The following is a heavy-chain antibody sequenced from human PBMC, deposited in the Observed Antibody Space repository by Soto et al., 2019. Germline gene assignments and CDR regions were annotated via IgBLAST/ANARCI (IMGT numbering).Heavy chain of an antibody. D-gene: IGHD1-26*01. J-gene: IGHJ4*02. CDR3: AREIRGSYYAVDY. Sequence: GGSLRLSCAASGFTFSSYYMNWVRQAPGKGLDWVSYISSSSSTIYYADSVKGRFTISRDNAKNSLYLQMNSLRDEDTAVYYCAREIRGSYYAVDYWGQGTLVTVSS. V-gene: IGHV3-48*02. CDR2: ISSSSSTI. CDR1: GFTFSSYY.